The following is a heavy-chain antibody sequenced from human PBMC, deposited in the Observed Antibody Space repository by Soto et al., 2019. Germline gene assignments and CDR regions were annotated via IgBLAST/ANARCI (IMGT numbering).Heavy chain of an antibody. J-gene: IGHJ4*02. V-gene: IGHV4-39*01. CDR2: IYYSGST. CDR1: GGSISRNSYS. CDR3: ASHYYDSSRYNFDY. Sequence: SEPLSLTCTVSGGSISRNSYSCGWIRQPPGKGLEWIGSIYYSGSTYYNPSLKSRVTISVDTSKNQFSLQLRSVTAADRAVYYCASHYYDSSRYNFDYWCQVSLVTVFS. D-gene: IGHD3-22*01.